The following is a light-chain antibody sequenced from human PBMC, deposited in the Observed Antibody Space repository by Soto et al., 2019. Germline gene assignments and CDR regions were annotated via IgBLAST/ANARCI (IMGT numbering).Light chain of an antibody. CDR3: QQYNNRPLLT. Sequence: EIVMTQSPATLSVSPGERATLSCRASQSVSSNLAWYQQKPGQAPRLLIYGASTRATGIPARFSGSGSETEFTHTISSLQSEEFAVYYCQQYNNRPLLTSGGGTKVEIK. J-gene: IGKJ4*01. CDR1: QSVSSN. CDR2: GAS. V-gene: IGKV3-15*01.